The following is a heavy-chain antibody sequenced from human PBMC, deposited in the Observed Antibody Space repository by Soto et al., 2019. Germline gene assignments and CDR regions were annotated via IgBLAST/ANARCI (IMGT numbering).Heavy chain of an antibody. CDR1: GFTFSSNA. J-gene: IGHJ6*02. V-gene: IGHV3-30-3*01. CDR3: ASPSVAVATKHYSYHGMHV. Sequence: GGALRLCCAASGFTFSSNAMHGVRQALGRGLEWVAVISYDGSNKYYADSGKGRFTISRDNSKKTRYLQRNSLRAEDTAVYHCASPSVAVATKHYSYHGMHVWGQATTATVSS. CDR2: ISYDGSNK. D-gene: IGHD5-12*01.